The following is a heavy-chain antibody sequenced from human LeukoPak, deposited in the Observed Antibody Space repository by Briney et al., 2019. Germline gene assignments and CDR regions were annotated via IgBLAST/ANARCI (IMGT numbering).Heavy chain of an antibody. CDR3: AREEGIYGSGSYCLDY. Sequence: ASVKVSCKASGYTFTGYYMHWVRQAPGQGLEWMGWINPNRGGTNYAQKFQGWVTMTRDTSISTAYMELSRLRSDDTAVYYCAREEGIYGSGSYCLDYWGQGTLVTASS. J-gene: IGHJ4*02. CDR2: INPNRGGT. V-gene: IGHV1-2*04. CDR1: GYTFTGYY. D-gene: IGHD3-10*01.